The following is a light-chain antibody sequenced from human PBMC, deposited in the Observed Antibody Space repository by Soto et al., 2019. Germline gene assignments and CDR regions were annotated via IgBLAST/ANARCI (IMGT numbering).Light chain of an antibody. Sequence: EIVLTQSPGTLSLSPGERATLSCRASQSVSSVYLAWYQQKPGQAPRLLIFGPATRATGIPDRFSGSGSGTDFTLTISRLEPEDFAVYYCQQYGRSPTFGGGTKVDIK. J-gene: IGKJ4*01. CDR1: QSVSSVY. CDR3: QQYGRSPT. V-gene: IGKV3-20*01. CDR2: GPA.